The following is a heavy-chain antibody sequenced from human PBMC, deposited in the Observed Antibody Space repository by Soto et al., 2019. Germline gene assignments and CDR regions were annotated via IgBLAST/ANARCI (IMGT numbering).Heavy chain of an antibody. CDR2: MNPKSGYT. D-gene: IGHD1-26*01. Sequence: QVQLVQSGAEVKKPGTSVRISCKTSGYTFSNYDINWVRQAAGQGLEWMGWMNPKSGYTASARNFQGRVTMTRDTSMTTAYMELSSLRSEDTAMYYCASVMGSVDFWGQGTLVTVSS. CDR1: GYTFSNYD. J-gene: IGHJ4*02. CDR3: ASVMGSVDF. V-gene: IGHV1-8*01.